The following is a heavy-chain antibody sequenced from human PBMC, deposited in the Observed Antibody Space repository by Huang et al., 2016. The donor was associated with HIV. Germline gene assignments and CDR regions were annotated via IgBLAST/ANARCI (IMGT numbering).Heavy chain of an antibody. CDR3: ARGAPDLDSHLDH. V-gene: IGHV1-69*13. CDR2: IIPSFGTP. D-gene: IGHD3-3*01. CDR1: GGTLNNA. Sequence: QVQLVQSGAEVKKPGSSVKVSCKVSGGTLNNAISWVRQATGQGIEWMGGIIPSFGTPNDARKFQGRVTSTADESTSIAYMELSSLRSEDTAVYYCARGAPDLDSHLDHWGQGTLVTVSS. J-gene: IGHJ4*02.